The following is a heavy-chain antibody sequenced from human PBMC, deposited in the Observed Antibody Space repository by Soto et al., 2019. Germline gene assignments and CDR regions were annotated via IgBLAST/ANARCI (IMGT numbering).Heavy chain of an antibody. D-gene: IGHD2-2*01. Sequence: EVQLLESGGGLVQPGGSLRLSCVGSGFTFINYAMNWVRQTPGKGLEWVSGISGGGDRTFDADSVKGRFTISRDNSKNTVNLQMNSLRADDPAVYYCARKVLGSTSRPDWWYFDLWGRGTLFTVCS. CDR1: GFTFINYA. CDR3: ARKVLGSTSRPDWWYFDL. J-gene: IGHJ2*01. V-gene: IGHV3-23*01. CDR2: ISGGGDRT.